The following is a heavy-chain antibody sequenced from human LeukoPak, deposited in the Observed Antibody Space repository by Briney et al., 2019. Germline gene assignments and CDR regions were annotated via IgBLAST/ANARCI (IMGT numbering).Heavy chain of an antibody. D-gene: IGHD5-24*01. CDR3: ARIVPRDGYSDY. Sequence: GGSLRLSCAASGFTFSNYWMHWVRQAPGKGLVWISRINSDGSSITYADSVKGRFTISRDNAKNSLYLQMNSLRAEDTAVYYCARIVPRDGYSDYWGQGTLVTVSS. CDR2: INSDGSSI. V-gene: IGHV3-74*01. J-gene: IGHJ4*02. CDR1: GFTFSNYW.